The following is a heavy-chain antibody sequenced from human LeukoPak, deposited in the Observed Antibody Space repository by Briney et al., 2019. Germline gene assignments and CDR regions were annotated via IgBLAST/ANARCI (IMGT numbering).Heavy chain of an antibody. J-gene: IGHJ5*02. CDR3: MVRGVIINWFDP. CDR2: ISGSGGTT. Sequence: GGSLRLSCAASGFTFSSYAMGWVRQAPGKGLKWVSGISGSGGTTYYADSVKGRFTISRDNSKNTVYLQMNSLRAEDTAVYYCMVRGVIINWFDPWGQGTLVTVSS. V-gene: IGHV3-23*01. CDR1: GFTFSSYA. D-gene: IGHD3-10*01.